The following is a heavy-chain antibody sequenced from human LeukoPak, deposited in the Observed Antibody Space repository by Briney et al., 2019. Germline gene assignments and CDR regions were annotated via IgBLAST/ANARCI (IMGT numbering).Heavy chain of an antibody. Sequence: AGGSLRLSCTASGFTFSFFAMSWVRQAPGKGLEWVAVISYDGSNKYYADSVKGRFTISRDNSKNTLYLQMNSLRAEDTAVYYCARFFNAHDYWGQGTLVTVSS. V-gene: IGHV3-30-3*01. CDR2: ISYDGSNK. J-gene: IGHJ4*02. CDR3: ARFFNAHDY. CDR1: GFTFSFFA.